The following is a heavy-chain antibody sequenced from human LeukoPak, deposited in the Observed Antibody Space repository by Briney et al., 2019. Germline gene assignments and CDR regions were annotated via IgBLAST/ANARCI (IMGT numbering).Heavy chain of an antibody. D-gene: IGHD4-23*01. V-gene: IGHV3-23*01. CDR2: ISDSGGST. CDR3: AREATVVAPPQFDY. CDR1: GFTFSSNA. J-gene: IGHJ4*02. Sequence: GGSLRLSCASSGFTFSSNAMSWVRKAPGKGLGWVSGISDSGGSTYYADSVKGRFAISRDNSKNTLYLQMNSLRDEDTAVYYCAREATVVAPPQFDYWGQEALVTVSS.